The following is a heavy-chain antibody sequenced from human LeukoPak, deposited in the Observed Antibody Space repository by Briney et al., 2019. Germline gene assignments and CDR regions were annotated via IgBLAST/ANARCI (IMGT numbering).Heavy chain of an antibody. CDR3: AREGGSWGQPGAFDI. CDR2: IGTAGDT. CDR1: GFTFSSYD. J-gene: IGHJ3*02. D-gene: IGHD3-16*01. V-gene: IGHV3-13*01. Sequence: GGSLRLSCAASGFTFSSYDMHWVRQATGKGLEWVSAIGTAGDTYYPGSVKGRFTISRENAKNSLYLQMNSLRAGDTAVYYCAREGGSWGQPGAFDIWGQGTMVTVSS.